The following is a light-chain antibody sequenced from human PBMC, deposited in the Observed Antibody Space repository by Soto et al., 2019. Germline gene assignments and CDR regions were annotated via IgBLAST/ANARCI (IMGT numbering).Light chain of an antibody. CDR1: QSVTNNY. CDR2: AAS. CDR3: QQYVTSRT. Sequence: EIVLTQSPGTLSLSPGERATLSCRASQSVTNNYLAWYQQKPGQGTRLLIYAASGRATGIPDRFSGSGSGTDFTLTISRLEPEDFAVYYCQQYVTSRTFGQGTKVEIK. V-gene: IGKV3-20*01. J-gene: IGKJ1*01.